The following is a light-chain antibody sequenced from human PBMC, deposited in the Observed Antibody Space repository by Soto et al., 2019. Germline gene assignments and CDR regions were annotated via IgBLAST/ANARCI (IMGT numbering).Light chain of an antibody. CDR1: QIVRSTY. V-gene: IGKV3-20*01. J-gene: IGKJ5*01. Sequence: EILLTQSPGTLSLSSGERATLSCRASQIVRSTYLAWFQQKPGQAPRLLIYASSNRATGIPDRFSGSASGTDFTLTINRLEPEDFAVYYRQLYGISPNFGQGTRLEIK. CDR3: QLYGISPN. CDR2: ASS.